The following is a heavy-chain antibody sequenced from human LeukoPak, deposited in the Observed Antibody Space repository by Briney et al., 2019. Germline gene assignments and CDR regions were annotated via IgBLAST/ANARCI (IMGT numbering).Heavy chain of an antibody. J-gene: IGHJ6*02. CDR3: ARFPDYDFWSGYFYYYYGMDV. CDR2: LSYDGSNK. CDR1: GFTFSSYA. Sequence: PGGSLRLSCAASGFTFSSYAMHWVRQAPGKGLEWVAVLSYDGSNKYYADSVKGRFTISRDNSRNTLYLQMNSLRAEDTAVYYCARFPDYDFWSGYFYYYYGMDVWGQGTTVTVSS. V-gene: IGHV3-30-3*01. D-gene: IGHD3-3*01.